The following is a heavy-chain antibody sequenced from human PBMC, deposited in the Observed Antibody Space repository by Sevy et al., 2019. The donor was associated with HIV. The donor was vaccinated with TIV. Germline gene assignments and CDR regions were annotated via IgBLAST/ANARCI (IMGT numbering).Heavy chain of an antibody. CDR3: AREGCSRPLDY. CDR2: FSFGCGKI. Sequence: GGSLRLSCAASGFTFSSYAMSWVRQPPGKGLEWVATFSFGCGKINYADSVKGRFTISRDNSKNTLFLQMNRLRAEDTAVYYCAREGCSRPLDYWGQGTLVTVSS. V-gene: IGHV3-23*01. D-gene: IGHD2-2*01. CDR1: GFTFSSYA. J-gene: IGHJ4*02.